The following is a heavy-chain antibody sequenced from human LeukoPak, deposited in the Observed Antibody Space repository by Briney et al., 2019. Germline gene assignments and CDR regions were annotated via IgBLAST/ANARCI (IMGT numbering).Heavy chain of an antibody. D-gene: IGHD3-3*01. CDR1: GGSISSSSYY. V-gene: IGHV4-39*07. Sequence: SETLSLTCTVSGGSISSSSYYWGWIRQPPGTGLEWIGSIYYSGSTYYNPSLKSRVTISVDTSKNQFSLKLSSVTAADTAVYYCARGYVLRFLEWLPPSSWGQGTLVTVSS. J-gene: IGHJ5*02. CDR2: IYYSGST. CDR3: ARGYVLRFLEWLPPSS.